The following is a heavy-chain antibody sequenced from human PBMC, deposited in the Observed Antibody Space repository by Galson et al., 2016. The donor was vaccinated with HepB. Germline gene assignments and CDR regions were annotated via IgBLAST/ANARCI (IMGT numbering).Heavy chain of an antibody. CDR1: GDSLSSNVAA. D-gene: IGHD6-13*01. V-gene: IGHV6-1*01. CDR2: TYYRSKWYY. J-gene: IGHJ4*02. CDR3: ATGTAAGTAFGY. Sequence: SETLSLTCAISGDSLSSNVAAWFWIRQSPSRGLEWLGRTYYRSKWYYDYAVSVKSRVAINVDTSKNQFSLRLNFVTPEDTAIYYCATGTAAGTAFGYWGQGTLVTVSS.